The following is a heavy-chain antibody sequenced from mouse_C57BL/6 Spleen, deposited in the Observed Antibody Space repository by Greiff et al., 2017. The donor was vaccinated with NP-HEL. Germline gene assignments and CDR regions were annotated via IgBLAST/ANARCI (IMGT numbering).Heavy chain of an antibody. CDR1: GYTFTSYW. CDR3: ARILNWDSFAY. CDR2: IYPSDSET. J-gene: IGHJ3*01. V-gene: IGHV1-61*01. Sequence: QVQLQQPGAELVRPGSSVKLSCKASGYTFTSYWMDWVKQRPGQGLEWIGNIYPSDSETHYNQKFKDKATLTVDKSSSTAYMQLSILTSEDSAVYYCARILNWDSFAYWGQGTLVTVSA. D-gene: IGHD4-1*02.